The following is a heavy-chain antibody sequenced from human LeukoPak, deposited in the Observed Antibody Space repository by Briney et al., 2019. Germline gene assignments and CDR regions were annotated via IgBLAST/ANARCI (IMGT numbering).Heavy chain of an antibody. D-gene: IGHD4-17*01. J-gene: IGHJ4*02. V-gene: IGHV1-3*04. CDR1: GYTFTNHA. CDR2: IDTANGNT. CDR3: AATDLGDY. Sequence: ASVKVSCKASGYTFTNHAMHWVRQAPGQGLEWMGWIDTANGNTKYLQKFQGRVTFTRDTSASTAYMELSSLRSEDTAVYYCAATDLGDYWGQGTLVTVSS.